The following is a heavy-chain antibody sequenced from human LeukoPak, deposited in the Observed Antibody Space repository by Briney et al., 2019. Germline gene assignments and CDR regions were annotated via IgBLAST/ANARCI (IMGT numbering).Heavy chain of an antibody. J-gene: IGHJ4*02. CDR1: GGSISSYY. D-gene: IGHD6-19*01. CDR2: INHSGST. Sequence: SETLSLTCTVSGGSISSYYWSWIRQPPGKGLEWIGEINHSGSTNYNPSLKSRVTISVDTSKNQFSLKLSSVTAADTAVYYCARSGFGYSSGWYVRAYYFDYWGQGTLVTVSS. CDR3: ARSGFGYSSGWYVRAYYFDY. V-gene: IGHV4-34*01.